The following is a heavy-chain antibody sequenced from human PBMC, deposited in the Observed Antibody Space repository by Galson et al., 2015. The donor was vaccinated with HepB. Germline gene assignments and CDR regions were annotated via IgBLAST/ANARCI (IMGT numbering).Heavy chain of an antibody. Sequence: SLRLSCAASGFNFNYYAMHWVRQAPGRGLEYISGITNDGAGTNYADSVRGRFTISRDNSRKSLNLQMTSLRPDDTALDYCVKEDILSGFLVGSFHVWGQGTMVTVSS. V-gene: IGHV3-64D*08. CDR3: VKEDILSGFLVGSFHV. J-gene: IGHJ3*01. CDR1: GFNFNYYA. CDR2: ITNDGAGT. D-gene: IGHD3-9*01.